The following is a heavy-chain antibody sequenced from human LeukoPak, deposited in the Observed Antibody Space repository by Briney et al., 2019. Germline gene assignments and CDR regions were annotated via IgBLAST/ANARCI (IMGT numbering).Heavy chain of an antibody. D-gene: IGHD4-23*01. CDR1: GLTFSSYA. V-gene: IGHV3-23*01. Sequence: GGSLRLSCAASGLTFSSYAMSWVRQAPGKGLEWGSAISGSGGSTYYADSVKGRFTISRDNSKNTLYLQMNSLRAEDTAVYYCAKGWYGGNSRMYGCFDYWGQGTLVTVSS. J-gene: IGHJ4*02. CDR3: AKGWYGGNSRMYGCFDY. CDR2: ISGSGGST.